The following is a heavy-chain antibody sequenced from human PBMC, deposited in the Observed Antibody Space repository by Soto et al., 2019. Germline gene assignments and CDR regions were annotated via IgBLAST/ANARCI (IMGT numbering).Heavy chain of an antibody. CDR1: GFTFSNAW. CDR3: AKEGRKWELPDPHY. Sequence: GGSLRLSCAASGFTFSNAWMSWVRQAPGKGLEWVSAISGSGGSTYYADSVKGRFTISRDNSKNTLYLQMNSLRAEDTAVYYCAKEGRKWELPDPHYWGQGTLVTLSS. J-gene: IGHJ4*02. V-gene: IGHV3-23*01. D-gene: IGHD1-26*01. CDR2: ISGSGGST.